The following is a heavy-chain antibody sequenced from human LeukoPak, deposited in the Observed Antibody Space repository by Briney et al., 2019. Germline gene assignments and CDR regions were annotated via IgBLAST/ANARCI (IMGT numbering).Heavy chain of an antibody. J-gene: IGHJ3*02. D-gene: IGHD3-22*01. CDR2: IYPGDSDT. CDR1: GYSFTSYW. V-gene: IGHV5-51*01. CDR3: AAIYYYDSSGHDAFDI. Sequence: GESLKISCKGSGYSFTSYWIGLVRQMPGKGLEWMGIIYPGDSDTRYSPSFQGQVTISADKSISTAYLQWSSLKASDTAMYYCAAIYYYDSSGHDAFDIWGQGTMVTVSS.